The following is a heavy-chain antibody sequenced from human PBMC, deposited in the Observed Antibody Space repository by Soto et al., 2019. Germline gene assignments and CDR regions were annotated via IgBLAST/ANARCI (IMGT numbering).Heavy chain of an antibody. Sequence: TLSLTCTVSGGSISSGGYYWSWIRQHPGKGLEWIGYIYYSGSTYYNPSLKSRVTISVDTSKNQFSLKLSSVTAADTAVYYCARVSDYDSSGYPFDYWGQGTLVTVCS. V-gene: IGHV4-31*03. J-gene: IGHJ4*02. CDR1: GGSISSGGYY. CDR2: IYYSGST. D-gene: IGHD3-22*01. CDR3: ARVSDYDSSGYPFDY.